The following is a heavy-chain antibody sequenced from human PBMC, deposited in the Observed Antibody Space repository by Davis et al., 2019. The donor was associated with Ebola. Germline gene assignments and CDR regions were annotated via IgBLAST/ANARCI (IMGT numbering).Heavy chain of an antibody. CDR1: GGSISSSNYF. CDR2: IYYSGDT. V-gene: IGHV4-39*02. D-gene: IGHD2-15*01. Sequence: MPSETLSLTCAVSGGSISSSNYFWGWIRQPPGKRLEWIGNIYYSGDTYYSPSLKSRVTISVDTSKNHFSLRLSSVTAADTSVYYCARGSPGYDYFDYWGQGTLVTVSS. CDR3: ARGSPGYDYFDY. J-gene: IGHJ4*02.